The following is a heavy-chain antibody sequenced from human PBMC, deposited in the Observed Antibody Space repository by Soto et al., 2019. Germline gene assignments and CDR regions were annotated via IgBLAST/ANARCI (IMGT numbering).Heavy chain of an antibody. CDR2: ITHSGSP. CDR3: ARVPAAIVYWYFDL. D-gene: IGHD2-2*01. V-gene: IGHV4-34*01. Sequence: QVQLQQWGAGLLKPSETLSLTCAVYGGSFSGYYWSWIRQPPGKGLEWIGEITHSGSPNYNPSLKSRVTISVDTSKNQFSLKLSSVTAADTAVYYCARVPAAIVYWYFDLWGRGTLVTVSS. J-gene: IGHJ2*01. CDR1: GGSFSGYY.